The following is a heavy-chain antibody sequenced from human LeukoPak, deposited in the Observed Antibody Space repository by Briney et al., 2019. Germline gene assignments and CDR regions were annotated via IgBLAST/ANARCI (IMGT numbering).Heavy chain of an antibody. D-gene: IGHD2-2*01. J-gene: IGHJ4*01. CDR3: ARDYGYCRGNTCYASFDY. Sequence: GGSLRLSCAASGFTFSGYGINWVRLAPGKGLECVSMISNGNTEHYADSVKGRFTVSRDNARNSAYLQMNSLRDEDAAMYYRARDYGYCRGNTCYASFDYWGHGTLVTVSS. CDR1: GFTFSGYG. CDR2: MISNGNTE. V-gene: IGHV3-48*02.